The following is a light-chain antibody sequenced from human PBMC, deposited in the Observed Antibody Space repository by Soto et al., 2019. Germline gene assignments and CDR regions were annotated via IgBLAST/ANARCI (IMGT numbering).Light chain of an antibody. CDR1: QSVSIN. CDR3: QQRSNWPIT. CDR2: DAS. J-gene: IGKJ5*01. Sequence: EIVMTQSPATLSVSRGERATLSCRASQSVSINLAWYQQKPGQAPRLLIYDASNRATGIPARFSGSGSGTDFTLTISSLEPEDFAVYYCQQRSNWPITFGQGTRLEIK. V-gene: IGKV3-11*01.